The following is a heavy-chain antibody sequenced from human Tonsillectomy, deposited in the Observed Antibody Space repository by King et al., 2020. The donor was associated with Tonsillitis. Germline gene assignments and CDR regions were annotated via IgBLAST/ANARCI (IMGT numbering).Heavy chain of an antibody. V-gene: IGHV4-31*03. Sequence: VQLQESGPGLVEPSQTRSLTCTVSGCSSIRGGYYWSWILQHPGKCREGFGYSYYSGSTYSNLSLTSRVTISVDTSKNKFSLKLSSVTAADTAVYYCASASEHCSSTSCYRLFDYWGQGTLVTVSS. CDR2: SYYSGST. CDR3: ASASEHCSSTSCYRLFDY. CDR1: GCSSIRGGYY. J-gene: IGHJ4*02. D-gene: IGHD2-2*01.